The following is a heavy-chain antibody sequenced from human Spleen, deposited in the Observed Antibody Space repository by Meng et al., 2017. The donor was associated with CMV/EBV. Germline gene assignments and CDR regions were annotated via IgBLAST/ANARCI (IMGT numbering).Heavy chain of an antibody. CDR1: GGSVTSDNYY. Sequence: SETLSLTCTVSGGSVTSDNYYWTWIRQPPGKGLEWIGYIFYTGDTNYNPSLKSRVTISVDTSKNHFPLKVNSVTAADTALYYCARGLRYFDFWRGYWHPDYWGQGTLVTVSS. CDR2: IFYTGDT. CDR3: ARGLRYFDFWRGYWHPDY. J-gene: IGHJ4*02. V-gene: IGHV4-61*03. D-gene: IGHD3-3*01.